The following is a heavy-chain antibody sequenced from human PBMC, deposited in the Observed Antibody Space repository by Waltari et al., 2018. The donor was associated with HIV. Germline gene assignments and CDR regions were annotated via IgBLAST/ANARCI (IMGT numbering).Heavy chain of an antibody. CDR3: ARGSYDYVRGSQPGDAVEI. D-gene: IGHD3-16*01. V-gene: IGHV4-34*02. J-gene: IGHJ3*02. CDR2: INQNGVA. CDR1: CGSFGGYF. Sequence: LQQWGAGLLKPSENLTLACAVYCGSFGGYFWTWIRQRPGGGLVWIGEINQNGVANYKSSLEGRVTLSVDTSKNQFFRKVAAVTAADTATYYCARGSYDYVRGSQPGDAVEIWGQGTPVTVSS.